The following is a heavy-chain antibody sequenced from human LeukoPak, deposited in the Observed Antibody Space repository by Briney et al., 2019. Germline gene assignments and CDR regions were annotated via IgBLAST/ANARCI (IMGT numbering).Heavy chain of an antibody. V-gene: IGHV1-2*02. CDR1: GYTFTCYY. CDR3: ARSLVHLSAYYDILSGPRGWFDP. CDR2: MNPNSGGT. D-gene: IGHD3-9*01. J-gene: IGHJ5*02. Sequence: ASVKVSCKASGYTFTCYYMHWVRQAPGQGLGWRGGMNPNSGGTNYAQKYQGRGTMTRDTTISTAYMELSRLRSEDAAVYYCARSLVHLSAYYDILSGPRGWFDPWGQGTLVTVSS.